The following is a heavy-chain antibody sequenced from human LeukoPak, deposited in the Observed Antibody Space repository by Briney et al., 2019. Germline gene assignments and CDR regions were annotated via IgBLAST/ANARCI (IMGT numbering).Heavy chain of an antibody. V-gene: IGHV3-11*01. CDR3: ARVHPLATGAFDI. D-gene: IGHD3-10*01. CDR1: GFTFSDYC. J-gene: IGHJ3*02. Sequence: PGGSLRLSCAASGFTFSDYCMSWIRQAPGKGLEWVSYISSSGSTIYYADSVKGRFTISRDNAKNSLYLQMNSLRAEDTAVYYCARVHPLATGAFDIWGQGTMVTVSS. CDR2: ISSSGSTI.